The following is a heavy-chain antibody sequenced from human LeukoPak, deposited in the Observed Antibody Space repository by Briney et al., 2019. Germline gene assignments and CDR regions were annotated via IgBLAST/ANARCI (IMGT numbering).Heavy chain of an antibody. D-gene: IGHD4-17*01. Sequence: SVKVSCKASGGTFSSYAISWVRQAPGQGLEWMGGIIPIFGTANYAQKFQGRVTITADESTSTAYMELSSLRSEETAVYYCATPGTTVTTEVYYYYGMDVWGQGTTVTVSS. CDR2: IIPIFGTA. CDR3: ATPGTTVTTEVYYYYGMDV. CDR1: GGTFSSYA. J-gene: IGHJ6*02. V-gene: IGHV1-69*01.